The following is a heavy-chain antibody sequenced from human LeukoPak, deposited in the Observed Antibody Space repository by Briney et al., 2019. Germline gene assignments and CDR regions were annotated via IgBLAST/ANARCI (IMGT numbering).Heavy chain of an antibody. V-gene: IGHV4-39*01. CDR3: ARGFGWGSALYWYFDL. CDR1: GGSISSSSYY. CDR2: IYYSGST. J-gene: IGHJ2*01. D-gene: IGHD7-27*01. Sequence: PSETLSLTCTVSGGSISSSSYYWGWIRQPPGKGLEWIGSIYYSGSTYYNPSLKSRVTISVDTSKNQFSLKLSSVTAADTAVYYCARGFGWGSALYWYFDLWGRGTLVTVSS.